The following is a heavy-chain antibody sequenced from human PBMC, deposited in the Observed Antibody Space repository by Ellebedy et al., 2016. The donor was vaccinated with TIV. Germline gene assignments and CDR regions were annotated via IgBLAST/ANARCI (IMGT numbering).Heavy chain of an antibody. D-gene: IGHD6-13*01. CDR1: GFTFSTYA. CDR3: AKGDSSWLFDV. V-gene: IGHV3-23*01. Sequence: GESLKISCDASGFTFSTYAMSWVRQAPGKGLEWVSGISGSGGSIYYADSVKGRFNISRDNSKNMLHLQMNSLKAEDTAVYYCAKGDSSWLFDVWGQGTLVTVSS. CDR2: ISGSGGSI. J-gene: IGHJ3*01.